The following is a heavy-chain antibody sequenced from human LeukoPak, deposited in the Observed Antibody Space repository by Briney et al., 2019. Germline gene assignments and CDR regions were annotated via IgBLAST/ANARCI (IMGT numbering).Heavy chain of an antibody. J-gene: IGHJ4*02. Sequence: GGSLRLSCAASGFTFSSYAMHWVRQAPGKGLEWVAVISYDGSNKYYADSVKGRFTISRDNSKNTLYLQMNSLRAEDTAVYYCARDHSSWSSYYVDYWGQGTLVTVSS. CDR3: ARDHSSWSSYYVDY. CDR2: ISYDGSNK. D-gene: IGHD6-6*01. V-gene: IGHV3-30-3*01. CDR1: GFTFSSYA.